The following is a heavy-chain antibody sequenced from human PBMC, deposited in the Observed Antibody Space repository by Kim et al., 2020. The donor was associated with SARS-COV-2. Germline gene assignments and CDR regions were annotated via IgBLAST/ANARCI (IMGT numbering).Heavy chain of an antibody. CDR3: TRPRTGSSSHWYFDL. Sequence: ASVKGRFTISRDDSKNTAYLQMNSLKTEDTAVYYCTRPRTGSSSHWYFDLWGRGTLVTVSS. D-gene: IGHD6-6*01. V-gene: IGHV3-73*01. J-gene: IGHJ2*01.